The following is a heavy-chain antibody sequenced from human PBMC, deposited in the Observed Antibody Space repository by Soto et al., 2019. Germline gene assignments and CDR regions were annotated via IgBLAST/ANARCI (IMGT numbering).Heavy chain of an antibody. CDR2: ISGSGGST. J-gene: IGHJ4*02. V-gene: IGHV3-23*01. CDR1: GFTFSSYW. Sequence: GGSLRLSCAASGFTFSSYWMHWVRQAPGKGLVWVSVISGSGGSTYYADSVKGRFTISRDNSKNTLYLQMNSLRAEDTAVYYCARRSSGWYFDYWGQGTLVTVSS. D-gene: IGHD6-19*01. CDR3: ARRSSGWYFDY.